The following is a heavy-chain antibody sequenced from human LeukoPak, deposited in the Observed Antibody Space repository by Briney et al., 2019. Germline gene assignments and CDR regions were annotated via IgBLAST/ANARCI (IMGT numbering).Heavy chain of an antibody. Sequence: LAGGSLRLSCAASGFTFSSYGMHWVRQAPGKGLEWVAFIRYDGSNKYYADSVKGRFTISRDNSKNTLYLQMNSLRAEDTAVYYCARETGSYLGYWGQGTLVTVSS. CDR1: GFTFSSYG. J-gene: IGHJ4*02. CDR2: IRYDGSNK. D-gene: IGHD7-27*01. CDR3: ARETGSYLGY. V-gene: IGHV3-30*02.